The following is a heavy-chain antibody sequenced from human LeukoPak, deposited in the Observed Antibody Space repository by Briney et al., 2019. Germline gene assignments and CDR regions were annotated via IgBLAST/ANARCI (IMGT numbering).Heavy chain of an antibody. V-gene: IGHV4-59*01. CDR3: ARVFRGAVTANWFDL. Sequence: SETLSLTCSVSGGSINGNYWTWIRQPPGKALEWIGYIYDDGTTNYNPSLESRLTMSIDRSASHFSLTLRSVTAADTAVYYCARVFRGAVTANWFDLWGQGTLVSVSS. CDR2: IYDDGTT. J-gene: IGHJ5*02. D-gene: IGHD2-21*02. CDR1: GGSINGNY.